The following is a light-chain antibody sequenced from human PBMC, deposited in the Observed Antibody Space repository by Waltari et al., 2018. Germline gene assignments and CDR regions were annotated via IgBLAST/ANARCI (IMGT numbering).Light chain of an antibody. CDR3: CSYAGSSSWV. J-gene: IGLJ3*02. V-gene: IGLV2-23*02. CDR2: EVS. Sequence: QSALTQPAPVSGSPGQSITISCTGPSGDVGSYNLVSWYQQHPGKAPKLMIYEVSKRPSGVSNRFSGSKSGNTASLTISGLQAEDEADYYCCSYAGSSSWVFGGGTKLTVL. CDR1: SGDVGSYNL.